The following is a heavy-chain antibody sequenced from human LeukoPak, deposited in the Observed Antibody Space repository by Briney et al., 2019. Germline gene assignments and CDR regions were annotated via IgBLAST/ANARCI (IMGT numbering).Heavy chain of an antibody. V-gene: IGHV3-23*01. CDR3: AKQSGSSSGGPLDY. CDR2: ISGSGGST. CDR1: GFTFSSYA. Sequence: GGSLRLSCAASGFTFSSYAMSWVRRAPGKGLEWVSAISGSGGSTYYADSVKGRFTISRDNSKNTLYLQMNSLRAEDTAAYYCAKQSGSSSGGPLDYWGQGTLVTVSS. J-gene: IGHJ4*02. D-gene: IGHD6-6*01.